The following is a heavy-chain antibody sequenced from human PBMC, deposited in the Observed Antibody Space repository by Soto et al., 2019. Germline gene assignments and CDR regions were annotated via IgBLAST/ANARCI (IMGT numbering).Heavy chain of an antibody. V-gene: IGHV3-23*01. J-gene: IGHJ4*02. D-gene: IGHD3-22*01. Sequence: GGSLRLSCAASGFTFSSYAMSWVRQAPGKGLEWVSGISDNGGRTHYADSVKGRFTISRDNSQNTLYLQMNSLRAEDTAVYYCAKDPYVDGTVVTLDDWGQGTLVTVSS. CDR2: ISDNGGRT. CDR1: GFTFSSYA. CDR3: AKDPYVDGTVVTLDD.